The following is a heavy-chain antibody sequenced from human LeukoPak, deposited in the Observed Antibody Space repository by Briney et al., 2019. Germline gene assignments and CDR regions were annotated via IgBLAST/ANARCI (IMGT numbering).Heavy chain of an antibody. CDR3: ARATFYDYVRYHFDY. J-gene: IGHJ4*02. D-gene: IGHD5/OR15-5a*01. CDR2: IYYSGST. Sequence: SQTLSLTCTVSGGSISSGDYYWSWIRQPPGKGLEWIGYIYYSGSTYYNPSLKSRVTISVDTSKNQFSLKLSSVTAADTAVYYCARATFYDYVRYHFDYWGQGTLVTVSS. CDR1: GGSISSGDYY. V-gene: IGHV4-30-4*01.